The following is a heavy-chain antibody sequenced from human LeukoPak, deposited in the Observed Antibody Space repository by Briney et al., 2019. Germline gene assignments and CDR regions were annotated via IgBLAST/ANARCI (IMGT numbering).Heavy chain of an antibody. CDR1: GFTFSSYS. J-gene: IGHJ4*02. V-gene: IGHV3-48*04. D-gene: IGHD2-15*01. Sequence: PGGSLRLSCAASGFTFSSYSMNWVRQAPGKGLEWVSYISSSGSTIYYADSVKGRFTISRDNAKNSLFLQMNSLRAEDTAVYYCARGRGGSSLYYFDYWGQGTLVTVSS. CDR2: ISSSGSTI. CDR3: ARGRGGSSLYYFDY.